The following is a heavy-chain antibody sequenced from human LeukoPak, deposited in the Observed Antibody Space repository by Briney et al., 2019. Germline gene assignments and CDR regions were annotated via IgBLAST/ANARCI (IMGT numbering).Heavy chain of an antibody. V-gene: IGHV3-33*01. CDR3: ARGGAATDAFDI. D-gene: IGHD2-15*01. J-gene: IGHJ3*02. CDR2: IWYDGSNK. Sequence: GRSLRLSCAASGFTFSSYGMHWVRQAPGKGLEWVAVIWYDGSNKYYADSVKGRFTISRDNSKNTLYLQMNSLRAEDTAVYCCARGGAATDAFDIWGHGTMVTVSS. CDR1: GFTFSSYG.